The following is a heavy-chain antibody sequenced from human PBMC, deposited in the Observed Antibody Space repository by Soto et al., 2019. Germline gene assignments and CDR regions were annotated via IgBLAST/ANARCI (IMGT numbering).Heavy chain of an antibody. Sequence: GGSLRLSCAASGFTFSSYWMHWVRQAPGKGLVWVSRINSDGSSTSYADSVKGRFTISRDNAKNTLYLQMNSLRAEDTAVYYCARAYDSSGYYDFDYWGQGILVTVSS. V-gene: IGHV3-74*01. CDR1: GFTFSSYW. J-gene: IGHJ4*02. D-gene: IGHD3-22*01. CDR2: INSDGSST. CDR3: ARAYDSSGYYDFDY.